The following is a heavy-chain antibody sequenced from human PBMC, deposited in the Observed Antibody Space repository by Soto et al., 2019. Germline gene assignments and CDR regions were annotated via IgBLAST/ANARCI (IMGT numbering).Heavy chain of an antibody. Sequence: QVQLVESGGGVVQPGRSLRLSCAASGFTFSSYGMHWVRQAPGKGLEWVAVISYDGSNKYYADSVNGRFTISRDNSKNTLYLQMNSLRAEDTAVYYCAKDKAAGYNWFDLWGQGTLVTVSS. CDR1: GFTFSSYG. J-gene: IGHJ5*02. CDR3: AKDKAAGYNWFDL. V-gene: IGHV3-30*18. CDR2: ISYDGSNK. D-gene: IGHD6-13*01.